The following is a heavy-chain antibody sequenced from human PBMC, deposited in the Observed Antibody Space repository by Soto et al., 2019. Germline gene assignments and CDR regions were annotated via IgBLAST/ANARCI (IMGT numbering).Heavy chain of an antibody. CDR3: ARGLSPVVAATPYYIDY. CDR2: INHSGST. CDR1: GGSFSGYY. V-gene: IGHV4-34*01. D-gene: IGHD2-15*01. J-gene: IGHJ4*02. Sequence: SETLSLTCAVYGGSFSGYYWSWIRQPPGKGLEWIGEINHSGSTNYNPSLKSRVTISVDTSKNQFSLKLSSVTAADTAVYYCARGLSPVVAATPYYIDYSGQGTLVTVST.